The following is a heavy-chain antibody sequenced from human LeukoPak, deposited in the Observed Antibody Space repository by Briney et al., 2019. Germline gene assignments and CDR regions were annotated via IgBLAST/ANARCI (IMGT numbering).Heavy chain of an antibody. CDR1: GYTFNTYG. Sequence: ASVKVSCKGSGYTFNTYGFTWVRQAPGLGLEWMGWISAYTGNRNYAQKFQDRVSMTIDTPTRTAYMELTNLRSDDTAVYYCARDALIGPENYIAVAGTGWFDPWGQGTLVTVSS. CDR3: ARDALIGPENYIAVAGTGWFDP. CDR2: ISAYTGNR. J-gene: IGHJ5*02. V-gene: IGHV1-18*01. D-gene: IGHD6-19*01.